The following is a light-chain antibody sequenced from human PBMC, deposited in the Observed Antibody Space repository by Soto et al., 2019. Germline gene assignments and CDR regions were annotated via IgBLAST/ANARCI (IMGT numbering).Light chain of an antibody. J-gene: IGLJ3*02. CDR2: RNN. CDR3: APWDASLSGWV. V-gene: IGLV1-47*01. CDR1: SSNIGSSY. Sequence: QSVLTQPPSASGTPGQRVTISCSGSSSNIGSSYLYWYQQLPGTAPKLLIYRNNQRPSGVPDRFSGSKSGTSASLAISGLRSEDEADYYCAPWDASLSGWVFGGGTELTVL.